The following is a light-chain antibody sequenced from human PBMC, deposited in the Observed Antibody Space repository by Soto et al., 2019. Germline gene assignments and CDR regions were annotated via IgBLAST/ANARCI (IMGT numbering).Light chain of an antibody. CDR1: QSVSNNY. CDR2: GAA. CDR3: QQFSSYPLT. J-gene: IGKJ4*01. Sequence: EIVLTQSPGTLSLSPGERATLSCRAIQSVSNNYLAWYQQKPGQAPMLLIYGAANRATGIPDRFSGRGSGTDFTLTISRLEPEDFAVYYCQQFSSYPLTFGGGTKVDIK. V-gene: IGKV3-20*01.